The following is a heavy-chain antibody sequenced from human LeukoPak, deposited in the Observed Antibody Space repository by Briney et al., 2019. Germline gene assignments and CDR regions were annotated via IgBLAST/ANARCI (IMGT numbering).Heavy chain of an antibody. CDR1: GFTFSNAW. CDR2: IKSKTDGGTT. CDR3: TTDPQRGYYFDY. D-gene: IGHD5-24*01. J-gene: IGHJ4*02. Sequence: GGSLRLSCAASGFTFSNAWMSWVRQAPGKGLEWVGRIKSKTDGGTTDNAAPVKGRFTISRDDSKNTLYLQINSLKTEDTAVYYCTTDPQRGYYFDYWGQGTLVTVSS. V-gene: IGHV3-15*01.